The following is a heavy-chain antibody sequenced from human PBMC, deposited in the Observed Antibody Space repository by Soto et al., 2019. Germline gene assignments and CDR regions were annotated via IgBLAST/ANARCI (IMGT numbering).Heavy chain of an antibody. J-gene: IGHJ4*02. D-gene: IGHD6-13*01. CDR2: IIPIFGTA. V-gene: IGHV1-69*01. Sequence: QVQLVQSGAEVKKPGSSVKVSCKASGGTFSSYAISWVRQAPGQGLEWMGGIIPIFGTANYAQKFQGRVRITADESKSTAYMELSSLRSEDTAVYYCARDSAAGTTLWPPAYWGQGTLVTVSS. CDR1: GGTFSSYA. CDR3: ARDSAAGTTLWPPAY.